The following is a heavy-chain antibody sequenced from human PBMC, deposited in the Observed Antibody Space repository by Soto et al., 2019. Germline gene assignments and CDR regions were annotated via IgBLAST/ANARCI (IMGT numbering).Heavy chain of an antibody. Sequence: QVQLVQSGAEVKRPGSSVKVSCKASGDTFNFYSINWVRQAPGLGLEWMGRVNPIVRMSNYAQKFQGRVTITADKSTSTADMELSSLRSEDTDIYYCASSYGSGYRAFDYWGQGALVTVSS. D-gene: IGHD3-10*01. J-gene: IGHJ4*02. V-gene: IGHV1-69*02. CDR2: VNPIVRMS. CDR3: ASSYGSGYRAFDY. CDR1: GDTFNFYS.